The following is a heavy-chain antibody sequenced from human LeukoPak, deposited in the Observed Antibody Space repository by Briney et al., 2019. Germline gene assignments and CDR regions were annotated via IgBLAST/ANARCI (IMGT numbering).Heavy chain of an antibody. D-gene: IGHD3-9*01. Sequence: PSETLSLTCTVSGGSISSSSYYWGWIRQPPGKGLEWIGSIYYSGSTYYNPSLKSRVTISVDTSKNQFSLKLSSVTAADTAVYYCARQQTYYDILTGYAYYYYGMDVWGQGTTVTVSS. CDR3: ARQQTYYDILTGYAYYYYGMDV. CDR2: IYYSGST. J-gene: IGHJ6*02. CDR1: GGSISSSSYY. V-gene: IGHV4-39*01.